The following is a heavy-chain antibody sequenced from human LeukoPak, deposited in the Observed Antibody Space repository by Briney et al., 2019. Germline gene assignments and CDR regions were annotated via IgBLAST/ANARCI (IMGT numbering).Heavy chain of an antibody. CDR1: GFTVSSNY. CDR2: IYSGGST. CDR3: ARDRYYDSYMDV. D-gene: IGHD3-3*01. Sequence: PGGSLRLSCAASGFTVSSNYMSWVRQAPGKGLEWVSVIYSGGSTYYADSVKGRFTISRDNAKNSLYLQMNSLRAEDTAVYYCARDRYYDSYMDVWGKGTTVTVSS. V-gene: IGHV3-53*01. J-gene: IGHJ6*03.